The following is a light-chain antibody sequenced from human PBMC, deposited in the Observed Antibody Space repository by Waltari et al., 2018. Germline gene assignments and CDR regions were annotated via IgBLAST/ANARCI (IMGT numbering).Light chain of an antibody. CDR1: SGSSPYK. CDR2: VGTGGIVG. J-gene: IGLJ2*01. Sequence: QPVLTQPPSASASLGASVTLTCTLSSGSSPYKVDWYQQRPGQGPRCVMRVGTGGIVGPKGDVIPDRCSVLGSGLNRDLTIKNIQEEDESDYHCGADHGSGSNFAVVFGGGTKLTVL. CDR3: GADHGSGSNFAVV. V-gene: IGLV9-49*01.